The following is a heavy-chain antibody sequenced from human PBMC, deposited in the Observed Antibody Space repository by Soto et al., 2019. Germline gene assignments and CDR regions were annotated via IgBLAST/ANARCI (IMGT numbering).Heavy chain of an antibody. CDR1: GFTFSSYA. CDR3: EKDGGRQWLYYFDS. CDR2: ISCSGGST. V-gene: IGHV3-23*01. Sequence: GSLRLSCAASGFTFSSYAMILVRQAPGKGLEWVSAISCSGGSTYYADSVKGRFTSSRDNSKNTLYLQMNSLRAEDTAVYYCEKDGGRQWLYYFDSWGQGTLVTV. J-gene: IGHJ4*02. D-gene: IGHD6-19*01.